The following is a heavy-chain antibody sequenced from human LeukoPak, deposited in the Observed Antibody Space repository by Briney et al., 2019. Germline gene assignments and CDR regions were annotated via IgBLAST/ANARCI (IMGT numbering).Heavy chain of an antibody. J-gene: IGHJ6*02. Sequence: GGSLRLSCAASGFTFSSYAMSWVRQAPGKGLEWVSAISGSGGSTYYADSVKGRFTISRDNSKNTLYLQMNSLRAEDTAVYYCAKVGSCSSTSCYRGYYYYGMDVWGQGTTVTVSS. D-gene: IGHD2-2*01. V-gene: IGHV3-23*01. CDR1: GFTFSSYA. CDR2: ISGSGGST. CDR3: AKVGSCSSTSCYRGYYYYGMDV.